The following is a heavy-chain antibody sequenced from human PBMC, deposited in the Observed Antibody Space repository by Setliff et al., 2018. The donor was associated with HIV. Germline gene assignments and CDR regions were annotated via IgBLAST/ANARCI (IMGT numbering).Heavy chain of an antibody. CDR3: ARESYGSGTYDY. V-gene: IGHV4-4*08. Sequence: SETLSLTCTVSGGSISDHYWSWIRQPPGQALEWIGYIYTSGSTNYNPSLKSRVTISIDTSKKQFSLRLTSVTAADSAVYYCARESYGSGTYDYWGQGTLVTVSS. J-gene: IGHJ4*02. CDR1: GGSISDHY. CDR2: IYTSGST. D-gene: IGHD3-10*01.